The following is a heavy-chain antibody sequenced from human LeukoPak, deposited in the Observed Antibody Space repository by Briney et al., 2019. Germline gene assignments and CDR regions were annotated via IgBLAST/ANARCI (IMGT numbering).Heavy chain of an antibody. Sequence: GASVKVSCKASGYTFTGYYMHWLRQAPGQGLEWMGWINPNSGDTNYAQKFQGRVTMTRDTSIRTAYLELSGLRSDDTAVYYCAKNPYEYYFDYWGQGTLVTVSS. D-gene: IGHD5-12*01. CDR1: GYTFTGYY. J-gene: IGHJ4*02. CDR3: AKNPYEYYFDY. CDR2: INPNSGDT. V-gene: IGHV1-2*02.